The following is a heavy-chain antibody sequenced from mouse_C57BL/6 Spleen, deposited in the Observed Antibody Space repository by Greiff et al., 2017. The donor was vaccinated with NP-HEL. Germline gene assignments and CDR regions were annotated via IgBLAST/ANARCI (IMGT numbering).Heavy chain of an antibody. Sequence: EVQVVESGGDLVKPGGSLKLSCAASGFTFSSYGMSWVRQTPDKRLEWVATISSGGSYTYYPDSVKGRFTISRDNAKNTLYLQMSSLKSEDTAMYYCARHGTVVATTMDYWGQGTSVTVSS. CDR2: ISSGGSYT. V-gene: IGHV5-6*01. CDR1: GFTFSSYG. CDR3: ARHGTVVATTMDY. J-gene: IGHJ4*01. D-gene: IGHD1-1*01.